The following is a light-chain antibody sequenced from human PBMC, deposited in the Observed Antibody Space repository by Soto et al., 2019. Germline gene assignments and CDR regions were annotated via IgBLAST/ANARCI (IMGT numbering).Light chain of an antibody. V-gene: IGKV3-11*01. J-gene: IGKJ4*01. CDR2: DAS. Sequence: EIVLTQSPATLHLSPGERATLSCRASQSVSSYLAWYQQKPGQAPRLLIYDASNKATGIPARFSGSGSGTDFTLSISSLEPEDSARYDFQQRSNGLCVGGGNNVVFK. CDR3: QQRSNGLC. CDR1: QSVSSY.